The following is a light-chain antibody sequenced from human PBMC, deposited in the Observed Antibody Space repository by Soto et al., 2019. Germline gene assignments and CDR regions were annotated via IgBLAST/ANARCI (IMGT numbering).Light chain of an antibody. Sequence: QSVLTQPPSVSAAPGQKVTISCSGSSSNIGNNYVSWYQQLPGMAPKLLIYSNDQRPSGVPDRFSASKSGTSASLAISGLRSEDEADYYCSATDDSLSGPVFGGGTKLTVL. J-gene: IGLJ2*01. V-gene: IGLV1-47*02. CDR1: SSNIGNNY. CDR3: SATDDSLSGPV. CDR2: SND.